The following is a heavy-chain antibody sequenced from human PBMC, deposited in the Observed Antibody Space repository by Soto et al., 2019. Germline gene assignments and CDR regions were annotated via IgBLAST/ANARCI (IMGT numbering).Heavy chain of an antibody. D-gene: IGHD3-3*01. V-gene: IGHV3-33*08. CDR1: GFTFSSYG. J-gene: IGHJ1*01. Sequence: GGSLRLSCAASGFTFSSYGMHWVRQAPGKGLEWVAVIWYDGSNKYYADSVKGRFTISRDNSKNTLYLHMNSLRAEDTAVYHWARDILGGSYDFSHGGQGALVTVSS. CDR2: IWYDGSNK. CDR3: ARDILGGSYDFSH.